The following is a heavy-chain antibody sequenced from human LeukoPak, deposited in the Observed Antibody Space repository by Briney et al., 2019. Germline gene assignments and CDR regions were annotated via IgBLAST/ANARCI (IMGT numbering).Heavy chain of an antibody. CDR2: IYYSGST. V-gene: IGHV4-39*01. J-gene: IGHJ4*02. D-gene: IGHD6-13*01. CDR3: ASGASSWYPYYFDY. Sequence: SETLSLTCTVSGGSISSSSYYWGWIRQPPGKGLEWIGSIYYSGSTYYNPSLKSRVTIPVDTSKNQFSLKLSSVTAADTAVYYCASGASSWYPYYFDYWGQGTLVTVSS. CDR1: GGSISSSSYY.